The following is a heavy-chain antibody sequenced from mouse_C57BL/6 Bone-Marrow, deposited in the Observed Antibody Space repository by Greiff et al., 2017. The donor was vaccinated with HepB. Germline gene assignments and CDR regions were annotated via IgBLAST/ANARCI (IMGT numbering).Heavy chain of an antibody. CDR1: GYTFTSYW. CDR2: IDPNSGGT. V-gene: IGHV1-72*01. J-gene: IGHJ1*03. Sequence: QVQLQQPGAELVKPGASVKLSCKASGYTFTSYWMHWVKQRPGRGLEWIGRIDPNSGGTKYNEKFKSKATLTVDKPSSTAYMQLSSLTSEDSAVYYCVICGYCYAWCFDVWGTGTTVTVSS. CDR3: VICGYCYAWCFDV. D-gene: IGHD1-1*01.